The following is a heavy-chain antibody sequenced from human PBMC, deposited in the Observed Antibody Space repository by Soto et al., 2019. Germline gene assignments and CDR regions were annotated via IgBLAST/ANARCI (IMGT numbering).Heavy chain of an antibody. J-gene: IGHJ6*02. D-gene: IGHD3-9*01. CDR2: IYYSGST. CDR3: ARDILTGRMGMDV. CDR1: GGFISSDY. Sequence: QVQLQESGPGLVKPSETLSLTCTVSGGFISSDYWIWIRQPPGKGLEWIGYIYYSGSTNYNPSLSSLVTISLDTSTEHFSLKLSSVTASDTAVYYCARDILTGRMGMDVWGQGTTVTVSS. V-gene: IGHV4-59*01.